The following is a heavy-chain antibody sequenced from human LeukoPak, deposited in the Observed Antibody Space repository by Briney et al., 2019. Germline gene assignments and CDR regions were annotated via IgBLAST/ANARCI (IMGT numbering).Heavy chain of an antibody. J-gene: IGHJ2*01. CDR3: TKDLGLRRMI. CDR2: ISAGSGTV. Sequence: GGSLRLSCAASGLSLSSSNMHWVRQSPGGGLEGLSYISAGSGTVFSADSVKGRFSISRDNARESLFLQMNSLRVEDTAVYYCTKDLGLRRMIWGRGTLVIVSS. CDR1: GLSLSSSN. V-gene: IGHV3-48*04. D-gene: IGHD6-25*01.